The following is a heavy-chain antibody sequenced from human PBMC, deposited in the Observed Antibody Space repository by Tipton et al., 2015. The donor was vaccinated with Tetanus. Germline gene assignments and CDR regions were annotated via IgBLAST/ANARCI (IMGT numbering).Heavy chain of an antibody. CDR1: GGAITSGGYF. Sequence: TLSLTCTVSGGAITSGGYFWSWIRQLPGKGLEWIGYIYYSGSTYYNPSLKSRLTISVDTSKRQFSLKLSSVTAADTAVYYCARSGGRRYAFDIWGQGTMVTVSS. J-gene: IGHJ3*02. V-gene: IGHV4-31*03. D-gene: IGHD3-16*01. CDR3: ARSGGRRYAFDI. CDR2: IYYSGST.